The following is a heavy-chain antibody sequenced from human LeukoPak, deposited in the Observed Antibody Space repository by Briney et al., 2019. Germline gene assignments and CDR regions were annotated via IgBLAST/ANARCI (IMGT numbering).Heavy chain of an antibody. CDR3: AAGFSSRWYVLDY. V-gene: IGHV4-59*11. J-gene: IGHJ4*02. CDR1: DASIETHY. D-gene: IGHD6-13*01. CDR2: IYYTGST. Sequence: KPSETLSLTCSVSDASIETHYWSWIRQPPGKGLEWIGYIYYTGSTNYNPSLKSRVTISVDTSKNQFSLRLNSVTAADTAVYYCAAGFSSRWYVLDYWGQGTLVTVSS.